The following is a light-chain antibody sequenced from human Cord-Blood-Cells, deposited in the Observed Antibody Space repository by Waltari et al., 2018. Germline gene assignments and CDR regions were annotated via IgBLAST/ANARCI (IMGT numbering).Light chain of an antibody. J-gene: IGKJ4*01. CDR3: QQCYRTPHT. Sequence: DIQLTQSPSSLSASVGDRVTITCRASQSISSYLKWYQQKPGKAPKLLIYAASSLQSGVPSRFSGSGSETDFTLTISSLQPEEFATYYCQQCYRTPHTCGGGTKVEIK. V-gene: IGKV1-39*01. CDR2: AAS. CDR1: QSISSY.